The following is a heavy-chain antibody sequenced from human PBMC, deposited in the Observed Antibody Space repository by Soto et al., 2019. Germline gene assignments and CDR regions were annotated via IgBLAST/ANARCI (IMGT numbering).Heavy chain of an antibody. CDR2: TYYRSKWYY. D-gene: IGHD1-26*01. CDR1: VDSVSSNSAG. CDR3: ARGEQYSGRIFDY. Sequence: QTLSLTCAITVDSVSSNSAGCSWVRHSPSRGLEWLGRTYYRSKWYYEYAVSVRGRITINPDTSKNQYSLQLNSVTPEDTAVYFCARGEQYSGRIFDYWGQGTLVTVS. V-gene: IGHV6-1*01. J-gene: IGHJ4*01.